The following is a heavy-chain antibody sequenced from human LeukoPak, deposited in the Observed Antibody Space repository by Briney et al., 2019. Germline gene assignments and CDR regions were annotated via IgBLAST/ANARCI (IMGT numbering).Heavy chain of an antibody. CDR3: AREGYGGNYAPTRYYFFDY. CDR1: GFTFTSYW. V-gene: IGHV3-74*01. D-gene: IGHD4-23*01. J-gene: IGHJ4*02. CDR2: ITSDGSST. Sequence: VRSPRPSCAASGFTFTSYWTDAVCQAPGKGLLRVSWITSDGSSTRYADSVKGRFTISRDNAKNTLYLQRNSLRAEDTAVYYCAREGYGGNYAPTRYYFFDYWGQGTLVTVSS.